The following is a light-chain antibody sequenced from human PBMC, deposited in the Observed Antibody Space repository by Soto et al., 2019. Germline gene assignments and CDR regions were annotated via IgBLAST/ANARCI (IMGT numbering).Light chain of an antibody. CDR2: SND. CDR1: SSNIGSNY. Sequence: QAVVTQPPSASGTPGQSVTISCSGSSSNIGSNYVFWYQQLPGTAPKVLIHSNDQRASGVPDRFSASKSGASASLAISGLQSEDEADYYCATWDDSLDGGVFGGGTKLTVL. V-gene: IGLV1-44*01. CDR3: ATWDDSLDGGV. J-gene: IGLJ3*02.